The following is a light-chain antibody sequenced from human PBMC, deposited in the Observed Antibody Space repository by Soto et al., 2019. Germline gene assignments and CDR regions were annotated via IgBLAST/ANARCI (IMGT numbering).Light chain of an antibody. CDR2: GAS. Sequence: EIVMTQSPATLSVSPGERATLSCRASQSVSSNLAWYQQKPSQAPRLLIFGASTRATGVPARFSGSGSGTDFTLTISSLEPEDFAVYYCQQYDNWWTFGQGTKVDIK. CDR1: QSVSSN. CDR3: QQYDNWWT. J-gene: IGKJ1*01. V-gene: IGKV3-15*01.